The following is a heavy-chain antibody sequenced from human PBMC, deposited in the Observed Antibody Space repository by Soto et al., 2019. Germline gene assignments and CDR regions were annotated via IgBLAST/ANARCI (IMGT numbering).Heavy chain of an antibody. CDR1: GGSISSGGYY. Sequence: SETLSLTCTVSGGSISSGGYYWSWIRQHPGKGLEWIGYIYYSGSTYYNPSLKSRVTISVDTSKNQFSLKLSSVTAADTAVYYCARAYYYDSSGYYSIFDYWGQGTLVTVSS. CDR2: IYYSGST. D-gene: IGHD3-22*01. V-gene: IGHV4-31*03. J-gene: IGHJ4*02. CDR3: ARAYYYDSSGYYSIFDY.